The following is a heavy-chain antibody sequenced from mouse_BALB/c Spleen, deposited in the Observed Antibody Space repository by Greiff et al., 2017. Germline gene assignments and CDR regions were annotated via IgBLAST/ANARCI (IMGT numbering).Heavy chain of an antibody. CDR1: GFSLTSYG. V-gene: IGHV2-9*02. CDR2: IWAGGST. Sequence: VKLMESGPGLVAPSQSLSITCTVSGFSLTSYGVHWVRQPPGKGLEWLGVIWAGGSTNYNSALMSRLSISKDNSKSQVFLKMNSLQTDDTAMYYCARDGAGKEGYYFDYWGQGTTLTVSS. CDR3: ARDGAGKEGYYFDY. J-gene: IGHJ2*01. D-gene: IGHD3-3*01.